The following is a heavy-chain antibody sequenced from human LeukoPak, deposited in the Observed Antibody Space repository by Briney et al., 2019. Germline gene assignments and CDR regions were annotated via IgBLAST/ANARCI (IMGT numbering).Heavy chain of an antibody. CDR1: GYSFTSYW. Sequence: GESLKISCKGSGYSFTSYWIGWVRQMPGKGLEWMGIIYPGDSDTKYSPSFQGQVTISADKSISTAFLQWSSLKASDTAMYYCARIPAITMVREVIGFQKYYFGYWGQGTLVTVSS. CDR2: IYPGDSDT. J-gene: IGHJ4*02. V-gene: IGHV5-51*01. CDR3: ARIPAITMVREVIGFQKYYFGY. D-gene: IGHD3-10*01.